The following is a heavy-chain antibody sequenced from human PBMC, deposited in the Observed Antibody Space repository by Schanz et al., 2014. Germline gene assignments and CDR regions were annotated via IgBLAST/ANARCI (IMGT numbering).Heavy chain of an antibody. D-gene: IGHD3-10*01. J-gene: IGHJ6*02. Sequence: EVQLVESGGGLVQPGGSLRLSCAASGFTFSNYWIHWVRQAPGKGLVWVSRIDADGNSTSYADSVKGRFTISRDNAKNTLYLQMNSLRAEDTAVYYCRLWFGELYYGMDVWGQGTTVTVSS. CDR2: IDADGNST. CDR1: GFTFSNYW. CDR3: RLWFGELYYGMDV. V-gene: IGHV3-74*02.